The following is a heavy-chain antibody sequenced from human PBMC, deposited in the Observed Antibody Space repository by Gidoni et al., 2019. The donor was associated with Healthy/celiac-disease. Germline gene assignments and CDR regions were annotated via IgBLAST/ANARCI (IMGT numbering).Heavy chain of an antibody. Sequence: QVQLQESGPGLVKPSQTLSLTCTVSGGSISSGGYYWSWIRQHPGKGLEWIGYIYYSGSTYYNPSLKSRVTISVDTSKNQFSLKLSSVTAADTAVYYCARDRGDYEAFGSVSYGMDVWGQGTTVTVSS. CDR1: GGSISSGGYY. CDR2: IYYSGST. J-gene: IGHJ6*02. D-gene: IGHD4-17*01. V-gene: IGHV4-31*03. CDR3: ARDRGDYEAFGSVSYGMDV.